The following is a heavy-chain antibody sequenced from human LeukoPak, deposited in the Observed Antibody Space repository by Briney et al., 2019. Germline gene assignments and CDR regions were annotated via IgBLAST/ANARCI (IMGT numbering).Heavy chain of an antibody. J-gene: IGHJ3*02. CDR1: GFTFDDYA. CDR2: ISGDGGST. V-gene: IGHV3-43*02. D-gene: IGHD2-15*01. CDR3: AKDIDIVVVVAATGDAFDI. Sequence: PAGSLRLSCAASGFTFDDYAMHWVRQAPGKGLEWVSLISGDGGSTYYADSVKGRFTISRDNSKNSLYLQMNSLRTEDTALYYCAKDIDIVVVVAATGDAFDIWGQGTMVTVSS.